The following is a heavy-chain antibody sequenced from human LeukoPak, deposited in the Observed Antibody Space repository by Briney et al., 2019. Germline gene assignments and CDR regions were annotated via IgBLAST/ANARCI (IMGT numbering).Heavy chain of an antibody. CDR2: IYYSGST. CDR1: GGSISSSSYY. V-gene: IGHV4-39*07. Sequence: SETLSLTCTVSGGSISSSSYYWGWIRQPPGKGLEWIGSIYYSGSTYYNPSLKSRVTISVDTSKNQFSLKLSSVTAADTAVYYCARAMSDYGFGGYYYYMDVWGKGTTDTVSS. J-gene: IGHJ6*03. D-gene: IGHD3-10*01. CDR3: ARAMSDYGFGGYYYYMDV.